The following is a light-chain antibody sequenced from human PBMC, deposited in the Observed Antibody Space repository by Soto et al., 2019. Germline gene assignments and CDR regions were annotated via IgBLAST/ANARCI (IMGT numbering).Light chain of an antibody. Sequence: EIVMTQSPATLSVSPGERATLSGRASQSVNSNLAWYRQNPGQAPRLLISDASTRATGVPARFSGSGSGTEFTLTISSLQSEDSGIYYCQQYNFWPPLTFGGGTKVEIK. V-gene: IGKV3-15*01. CDR2: DAS. CDR1: QSVNSN. J-gene: IGKJ4*01. CDR3: QQYNFWPPLT.